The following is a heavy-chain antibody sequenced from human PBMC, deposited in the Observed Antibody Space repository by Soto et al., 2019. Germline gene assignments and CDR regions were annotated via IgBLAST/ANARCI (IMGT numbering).Heavy chain of an antibody. CDR1: GGTFSTYT. Sequence: GASVKVSCKASGGTFSTYTITWLRQAPGQGPEWMGRIIPVLGIANYAQKFQGRITITADKSENTLYLEMNSLRTEDTALYYCAKDSTRGWSNFDSWGQGTLVTVSS. CDR2: IIPVLGIA. D-gene: IGHD6-19*01. V-gene: IGHV1-69*04. J-gene: IGHJ4*02. CDR3: AKDSTRGWSNFDS.